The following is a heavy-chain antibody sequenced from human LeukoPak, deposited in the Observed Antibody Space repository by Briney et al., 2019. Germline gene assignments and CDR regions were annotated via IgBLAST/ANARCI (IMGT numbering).Heavy chain of an antibody. V-gene: IGHV4-31*11. CDR2: ISNSGTT. CDR1: GDSVSSGGYY. CDR3: ARDVVVTSSPDAFDI. D-gene: IGHD2-21*02. J-gene: IGHJ3*02. Sequence: SQTLSLTCAVSGDSVSSGGYYWTWIRQHPGKGLEWIGYISNSGTTSYNPSLKSRVSISVDTSNNQFSLRLSSVTAADTAVYYCARDVVVTSSPDAFDIWGQGTMVTVSS.